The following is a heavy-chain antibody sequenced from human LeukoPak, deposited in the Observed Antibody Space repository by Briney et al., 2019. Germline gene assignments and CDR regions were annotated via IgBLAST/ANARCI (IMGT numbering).Heavy chain of an antibody. CDR3: ATPNPLLRYFDWLYFDY. CDR1: EFTVSSNY. J-gene: IGHJ4*02. V-gene: IGHV3-66*01. CDR2: IYSGGST. Sequence: PGGSLRLSCAASEFTVSSNYMSWIRQAPGKGLEWVSVIYSGGSTYYADSVKGRFTISRDNSKNTLYLQMNSLRAEDTAVYYCATPNPLLRYFDWLYFDYWGQGTLVTVSS. D-gene: IGHD3-9*01.